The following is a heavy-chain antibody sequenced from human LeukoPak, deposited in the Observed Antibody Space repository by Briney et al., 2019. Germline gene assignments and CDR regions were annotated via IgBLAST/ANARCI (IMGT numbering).Heavy chain of an antibody. J-gene: IGHJ4*02. CDR2: ISSSTSPI. CDR1: GFTFSSYN. V-gene: IGHV3-48*01. CDR3: AREGNPVPPDY. Sequence: GGSLRLSCAASGFTFSSYNMNWVRQAPGKGLEWVSYISSSTSPIYYADSVRGRFTISRDNAKNSLFPQMNSLRAEDTAVYYCAREGNPVPPDYWGQGTLVTVSS.